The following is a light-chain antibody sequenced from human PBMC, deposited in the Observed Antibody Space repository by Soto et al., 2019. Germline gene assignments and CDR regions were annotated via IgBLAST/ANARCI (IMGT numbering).Light chain of an antibody. V-gene: IGKV2-40*01. CDR3: MQRISFPLT. CDR2: TVS. CDR1: QSLLHSDDGITY. Sequence: VMTQSPVSLSVTPGEPASISCRSSQSLLHSDDGITYLDWFLQKPGQSPQLLIYTVSYRASGVPDRFSGSGSGTDFTLKISRVEAEDVGVYYCMQRISFPLTFGGGTKVDIK. J-gene: IGKJ4*01.